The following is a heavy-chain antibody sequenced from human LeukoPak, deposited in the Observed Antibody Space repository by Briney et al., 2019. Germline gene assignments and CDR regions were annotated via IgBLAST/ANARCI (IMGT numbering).Heavy chain of an antibody. J-gene: IGHJ6*03. CDR3: ASQRGGVVPAANYYYYYMDV. D-gene: IGHD2-2*01. V-gene: IGHV1-69*13. CDR1: GGTFSSYA. Sequence: SVKVSCKASGGTFSSYAISWVRQAPGQGLEWMGGIIPIFGTANYAQKFQGRVTITADESTSTAYMELSSLRSEDTAVYYCASQRGGVVPAANYYYYYMDVWGKGTTVTVSS. CDR2: IIPIFGTA.